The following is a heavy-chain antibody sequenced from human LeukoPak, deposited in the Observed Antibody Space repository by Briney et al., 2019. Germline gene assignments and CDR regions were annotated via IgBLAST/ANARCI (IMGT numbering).Heavy chain of an antibody. V-gene: IGHV3-48*04. CDR1: GFTFSSYS. Sequence: GGSLRLSCAASGFTFSSYSFNWVRQAPGKGLEWVSYISSSSTAIYYADSVKGRFTISRDDAKNSLYLQMSSLRAEDTAVYYCTRAYSGGGIVVVPAANWGQGTLVAVSS. CDR3: TRAYSGGGIVVVPAAN. CDR2: ISSSSTAI. D-gene: IGHD2-2*01. J-gene: IGHJ4*02.